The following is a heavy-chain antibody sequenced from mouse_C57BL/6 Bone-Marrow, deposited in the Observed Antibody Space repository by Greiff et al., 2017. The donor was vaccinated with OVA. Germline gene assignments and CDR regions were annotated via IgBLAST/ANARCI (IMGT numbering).Heavy chain of an antibody. J-gene: IGHJ4*01. CDR1: GYTFTSYW. Sequence: QVQLQQPGAELVRPGTSVKLSCKASGYTFTSYWMHWVKPRPGQGLEWIGVIDPSDSYTNYNQKFKGKATLTVDTSSSTAYMQLSSLTSEDSAVYYCARALLLRFYAMDYWGQGTSVTVSS. V-gene: IGHV1-59*01. D-gene: IGHD1-1*01. CDR2: IDPSDSYT. CDR3: ARALLLRFYAMDY.